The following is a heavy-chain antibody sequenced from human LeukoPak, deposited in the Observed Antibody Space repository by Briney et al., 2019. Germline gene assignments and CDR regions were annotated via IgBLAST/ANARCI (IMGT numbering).Heavy chain of an antibody. CDR3: AKGPLHGDYFFAFDI. Sequence: SETLPLTCTVSGGSMGSSYWSWIRQPAGKGLEWIGRIYTSGSTTYNPSLKSRVTMSVDTSKNQFSLKLSSVTAADTAVYYCAKGPLHGDYFFAFDIWGQGTMVTVSS. CDR2: IYTSGST. V-gene: IGHV4-4*07. J-gene: IGHJ3*02. D-gene: IGHD4-17*01. CDR1: GGSMGSSY.